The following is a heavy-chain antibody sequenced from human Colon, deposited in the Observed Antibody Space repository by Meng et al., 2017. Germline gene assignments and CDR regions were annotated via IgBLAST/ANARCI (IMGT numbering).Heavy chain of an antibody. CDR2: IYDYGRT. Sequence: QVQLQESDPGLVKPSGTLSLTCTVSGGPFTSGNFWGWVRQTPGKGLEWIGEIYDYGRTNYNPSLMSRVTISIDKSKSQFSLDLSSVIAADTAVYYCCGGIAGTGRPLYFDYWGQGTLVTVSS. CDR1: GGPFTSGNF. CDR3: CGGIAGTGRPLYFDY. V-gene: IGHV4-4*02. D-gene: IGHD1-14*01. J-gene: IGHJ4*02.